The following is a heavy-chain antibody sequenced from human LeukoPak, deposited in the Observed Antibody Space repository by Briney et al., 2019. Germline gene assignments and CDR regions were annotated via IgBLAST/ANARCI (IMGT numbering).Heavy chain of an antibody. CDR2: ISGSGGST. V-gene: IGHV3-23*01. D-gene: IGHD6-13*01. Sequence: GGSLRLSCAASGFTVSSNYMSWVRQAPGKGLERVSAISGSGGSTYYADSVKGRFTISRDNSKNTLYLQMNSLRAEDTAVYYCAKVGIAAAGPLDYWGQETLVTVSS. J-gene: IGHJ4*02. CDR3: AKVGIAAAGPLDY. CDR1: GFTVSSNY.